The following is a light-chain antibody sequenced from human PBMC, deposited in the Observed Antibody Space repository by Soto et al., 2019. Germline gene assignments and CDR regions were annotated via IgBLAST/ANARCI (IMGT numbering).Light chain of an antibody. V-gene: IGKV1-17*01. CDR3: LQQNSFPQS. CDR1: QGIGDY. J-gene: IGKJ4*01. Sequence: DIQMTQSPSSLSASVGDRVTIICRASQGIGDYVGWYKQKPGKAPKRLIYAASNLESGVPPWFSGSGSGTEFTLTISTLQPEDFAVYYCLQQNSFPQSFGGGTTVEIK. CDR2: AAS.